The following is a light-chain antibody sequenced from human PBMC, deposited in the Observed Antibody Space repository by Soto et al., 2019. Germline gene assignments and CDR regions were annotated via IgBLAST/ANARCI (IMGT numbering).Light chain of an antibody. CDR2: DVS. V-gene: IGLV2-11*01. J-gene: IGLJ3*02. CDR3: CSYAGDYTWV. CDR1: SSDVGGYNY. Sequence: QLVLTQPRSVSGSPGQSVTISCTGTSSDVGGYNYVSWYQQHPGKAPKLMIYDVSKRPSGVPDRFFGSKSGNTASLTISGRQAEDEADYCCCSYAGDYTWVFGGGTKLTVL.